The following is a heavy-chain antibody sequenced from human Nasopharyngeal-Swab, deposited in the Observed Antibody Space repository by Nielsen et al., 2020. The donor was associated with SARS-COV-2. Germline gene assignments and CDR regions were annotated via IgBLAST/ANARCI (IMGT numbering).Heavy chain of an antibody. J-gene: IGHJ4*02. D-gene: IGHD6-25*01. CDR3: ASFSAANLFDF. Sequence: SETLSLTCTVSGVSVKSYCWTWIRQPPGKGLEWIGYVYHTGNTDHHPALRSRVAMSVDTSKNQVSLSLSSVTAADTAVYYCASFSAANLFDFWGPGTLVTVSS. CDR2: VYHTGNT. CDR1: GVSVKSYC. V-gene: IGHV4-59*02.